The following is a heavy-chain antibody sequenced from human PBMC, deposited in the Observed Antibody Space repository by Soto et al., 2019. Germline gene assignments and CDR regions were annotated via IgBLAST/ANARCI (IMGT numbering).Heavy chain of an antibody. D-gene: IGHD6-19*01. V-gene: IGHV4-59*01. Sequence: LSLTCTVSGGSISSYYWSWSRQPPGKGLEWIGYIYYSGSTNYNPSLKSRVTISVDTSKNQFSLKLSSVTAADTAVYYCARDRGGGAVAESDYWGQGTLVTVS. CDR2: IYYSGST. CDR3: ARDRGGGAVAESDY. CDR1: GGSISSYY. J-gene: IGHJ4*02.